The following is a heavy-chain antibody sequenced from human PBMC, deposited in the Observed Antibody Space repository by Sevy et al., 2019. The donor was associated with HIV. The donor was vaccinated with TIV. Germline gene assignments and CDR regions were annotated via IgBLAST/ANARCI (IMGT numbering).Heavy chain of an antibody. CDR2: ISSDGVST. Sequence: GGSLSLSCSGSGFSFSNSAMNWVRQTPGKGLKYVSAISSDGVSTYYTDSVRGRFTISRDNSKTTLYLQMSSLRVVATAVYYCVDDPDYNVWRGDYGMDVWGQGTTVTVSS. D-gene: IGHD3-3*01. CDR1: GFSFSNSA. CDR3: VDDPDYNVWRGDYGMDV. V-gene: IGHV3-64D*06. J-gene: IGHJ6*02.